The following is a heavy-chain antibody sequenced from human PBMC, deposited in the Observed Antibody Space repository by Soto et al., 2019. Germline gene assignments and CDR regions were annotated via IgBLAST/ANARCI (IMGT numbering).Heavy chain of an antibody. Sequence: QITLKESGPTLVKPTQTLTLTCTFSGFSLSTRGVGVGWIRQPTGKALEWLALIYWDDDKRYSPSLKTRLTITKDTSKNQVVLTMTNMDPVDTATYYCAHKAQWPVGENWFDPWGQGTLVTVSS. V-gene: IGHV2-5*02. CDR3: AHKAQWPVGENWFDP. CDR1: GFSLSTRGVG. J-gene: IGHJ5*02. CDR2: IYWDDDK. D-gene: IGHD3-10*01.